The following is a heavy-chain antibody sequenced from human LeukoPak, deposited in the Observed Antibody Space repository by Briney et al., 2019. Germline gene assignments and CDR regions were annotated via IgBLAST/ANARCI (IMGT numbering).Heavy chain of an antibody. D-gene: IGHD2-15*01. CDR2: INPNSGGT. V-gene: IGHV1-2*02. J-gene: IGHJ6*02. CDR3: ARDASYCSGGSCYSLYYYYGMDV. Sequence: ASVTVSCKASGYTFTVCYMHWVRQAPGQGLEWMGWINPNSGGTNYAQKFQGRVTMTRDTSISTAYMELSRLRSDDTAVYYCARDASYCSGGSCYSLYYYYGMDVWGQGTTVTVSS. CDR1: GYTFTVCY.